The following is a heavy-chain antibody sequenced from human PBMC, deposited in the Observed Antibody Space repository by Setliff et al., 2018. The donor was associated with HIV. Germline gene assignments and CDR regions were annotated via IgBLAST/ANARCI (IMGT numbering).Heavy chain of an antibody. Sequence: SETLSLTCTVSGSFINSDYWGWIRQPPGKGLEWIGYITYSGSAYYNPSLKSRVTISIDTSNNQISLRLSSVTTADTAMYYCVRDDYGYNGKGFDYWGPGTLVTVLL. CDR1: GSFINSDY. D-gene: IGHD4-17*01. CDR3: VRDDYGYNGKGFDY. CDR2: ITYSGSA. V-gene: IGHV4-30-4*08. J-gene: IGHJ4*02.